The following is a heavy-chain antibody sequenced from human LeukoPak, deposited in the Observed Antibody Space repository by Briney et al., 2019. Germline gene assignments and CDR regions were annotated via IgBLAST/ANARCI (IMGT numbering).Heavy chain of an antibody. J-gene: IGHJ6*03. V-gene: IGHV4-59*12. Sequence: SETLSLTCTVSGGSISSYYWSWIRQPPGKGLEWIGYIYYSGSTNYNPSLKSRVTISVDTSKNQFSLKLSSVTAADTAVYYCARDRSSSWFRHYYYMDVWGKGTTVTVSS. CDR2: IYYSGST. CDR3: ARDRSSSWFRHYYYMDV. CDR1: GGSISSYY. D-gene: IGHD6-13*01.